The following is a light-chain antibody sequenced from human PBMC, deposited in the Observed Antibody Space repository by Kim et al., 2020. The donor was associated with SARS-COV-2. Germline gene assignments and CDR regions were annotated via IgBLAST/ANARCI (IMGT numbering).Light chain of an antibody. CDR1: KLGDKY. CDR3: QAWDSSTVV. CDR2: QDS. J-gene: IGLJ2*01. Sequence: LSPGQTASITCSGDKLGDKYACWYQQKPGHSPVLVIYQDSKRPSGIPERFSGSNSGNTATLTISGTQAMDEADYYCQAWDSSTVVFGGGTQLTVL. V-gene: IGLV3-1*01.